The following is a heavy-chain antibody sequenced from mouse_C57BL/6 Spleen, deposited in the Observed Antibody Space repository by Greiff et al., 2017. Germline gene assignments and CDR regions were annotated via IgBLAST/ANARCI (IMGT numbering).Heavy chain of an antibody. D-gene: IGHD2-3*01. V-gene: IGHV1-64*01. CDR2: IHPNSGST. Sequence: VQLQQPGAELVKPGASVKLSCKASGYTFTSYCMHWVKQRPGQGLEWIGMIHPNSGSTNYNAKFKSKATLTVDKSSSTAYMQLISLTSEDAAVYYCARGGYYGYSYWGQGTTLTVSS. CDR1: GYTFTSYC. J-gene: IGHJ2*01. CDR3: ARGGYYGYSY.